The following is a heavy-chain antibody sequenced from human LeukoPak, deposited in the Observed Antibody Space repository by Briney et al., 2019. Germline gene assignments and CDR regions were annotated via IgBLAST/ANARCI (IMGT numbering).Heavy chain of an antibody. CDR1: GFTFSSYA. CDR2: ISGSGGST. Sequence: GGSLRLSCAASGFTFSSYAMSWVRQAPGKGLEGVSAISGSGGSTYYADSVKGRFTISRDNSKNTLYLQMNSLRAQDTAVYYCAKDSFYCSGGSCYLYYFDYWGQRTLVTVSS. V-gene: IGHV3-23*01. CDR3: AKDSFYCSGGSCYLYYFDY. J-gene: IGHJ4*02. D-gene: IGHD2-15*01.